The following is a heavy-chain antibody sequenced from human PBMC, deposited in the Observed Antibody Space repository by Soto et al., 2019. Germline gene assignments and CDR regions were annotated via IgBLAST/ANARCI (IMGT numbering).Heavy chain of an antibody. CDR1: GFTFSSYG. CDR3: ATEPDCSGVSCYWGFFDY. J-gene: IGHJ4*02. CDR2: ISYDGSNK. D-gene: IGHD2-15*01. Sequence: QVQLVESGGGVVQPGRSLRLSCAASGFTFSSYGMHWVRQAPGKGLEWVAVISYDGSNKYYADSVKGRFTISRDNSKNRLYLQMNRLRDEDTAVYYGATEPDCSGVSCYWGFFDYWGQGTLVTVSS. V-gene: IGHV3-30*03.